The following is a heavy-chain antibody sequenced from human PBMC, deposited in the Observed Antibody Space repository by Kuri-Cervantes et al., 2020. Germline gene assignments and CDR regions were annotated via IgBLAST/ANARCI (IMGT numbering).Heavy chain of an antibody. D-gene: IGHD2-2*01. V-gene: IGHV1-3*01. CDR3: ARDFTSNRDGSRPAASWFDP. CDR2: INAGNGNT. CDR1: GYTFTSYA. Sequence: ASVKVSCKASGYTFTSYAMHWVRQAPGQRLEWTGWINAGNGNTKYSQKFQGRVTITRDTSASTAYMELSSLRSEDTAVYYCARDFTSNRDGSRPAASWFDPWGQGTLVTVSS. J-gene: IGHJ5*02.